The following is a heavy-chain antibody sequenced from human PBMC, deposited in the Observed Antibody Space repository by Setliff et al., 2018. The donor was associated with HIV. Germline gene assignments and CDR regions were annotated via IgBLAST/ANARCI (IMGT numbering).Heavy chain of an antibody. V-gene: IGHV1-46*01. Sequence: GASVKVSCKASGYTFTSYYIHWVRQAPGQGLEWMGIINPSGGSTYYAQKFQGRVTMTRATSTTTVYMELTSLRSEDTAVYYCARDIAAAGNAFDMWGQGTMVTVSS. D-gene: IGHD6-13*01. CDR3: ARDIAAAGNAFDM. J-gene: IGHJ3*02. CDR1: GYTFTSYY. CDR2: INPSGGST.